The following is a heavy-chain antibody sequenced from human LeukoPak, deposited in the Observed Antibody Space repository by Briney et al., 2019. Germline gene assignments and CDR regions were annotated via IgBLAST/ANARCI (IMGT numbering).Heavy chain of an antibody. J-gene: IGHJ4*02. CDR2: IYYSGST. V-gene: IGHV4-39*01. Sequence: SETLSLTXTVSGGSISSSSYYWGWIRQPPGKGLEWIGSIYYSGSTYYNPSLKSRVTISVDTSKNQFSLKLSSVTAADTAVYYCARHPRTCDSSGSHFDYWGQGTLVTVSS. CDR1: GGSISSSSYY. D-gene: IGHD3-22*01. CDR3: ARHPRTCDSSGSHFDY.